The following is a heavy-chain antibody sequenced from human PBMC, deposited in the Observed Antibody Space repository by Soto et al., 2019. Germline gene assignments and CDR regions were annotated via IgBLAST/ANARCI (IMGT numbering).Heavy chain of an antibody. Sequence: WGSLRLSCAASGFTFSIYAMSWVRQAPGKGLEWVSGIGGGNDDTYYADSVKGRFTISRDNSHNTLYLQVHSLTAEDTAVYYCAKARRAGGNSAFYFDFWGQGAQVTVSS. V-gene: IGHV3-23*01. D-gene: IGHD3-16*01. J-gene: IGHJ4*02. CDR3: AKARRAGGNSAFYFDF. CDR2: IGGGNDDT. CDR1: GFTFSIYA.